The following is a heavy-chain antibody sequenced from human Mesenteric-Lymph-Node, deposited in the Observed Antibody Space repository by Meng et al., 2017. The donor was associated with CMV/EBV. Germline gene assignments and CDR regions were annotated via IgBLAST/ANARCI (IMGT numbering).Heavy chain of an antibody. CDR3: AREGAGRALDY. V-gene: IGHV4-4*07. J-gene: IGHJ4*02. CDR2: IYTSGGA. D-gene: IGHD3-16*01. CDR1: GDSISSYY. Sequence: SETLSLTCTVSGDSISSYYWSWIRQPAGKGLEWIGRIYTSGGANYNPSLKSRVIMSIDTSQNQFSLRLTSVTAADTAVCFCAREGAGRALDYWGQGTLVTVSS.